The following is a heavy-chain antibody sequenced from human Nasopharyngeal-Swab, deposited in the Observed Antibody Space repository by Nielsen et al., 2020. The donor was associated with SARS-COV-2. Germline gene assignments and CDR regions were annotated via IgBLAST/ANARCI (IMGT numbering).Heavy chain of an antibody. CDR2: VIPILATA. CDR3: ATIYHFHSGGFSFQY. J-gene: IGHJ4*02. Sequence: WVRQAPGQGLEWVGRVIPILATANYAQKFQDRVTITADKATNTAYMELSSLRSEDTAIYYCATIYHFHSGGFSFQYWGQGTLVTVS. D-gene: IGHD3-22*01. V-gene: IGHV1-69*08.